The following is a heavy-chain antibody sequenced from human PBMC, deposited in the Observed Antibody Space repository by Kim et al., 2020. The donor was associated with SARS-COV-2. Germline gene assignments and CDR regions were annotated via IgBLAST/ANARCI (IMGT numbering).Heavy chain of an antibody. V-gene: IGHV4-59*08. D-gene: IGHD1-26*01. Sequence: PSLNSRVTISVDTSKNQFSLKLSSVTAADSAVYYCARHVTGDSGSYHFDYWGQGTLVTVSS. J-gene: IGHJ4*02. CDR3: ARHVTGDSGSYHFDY.